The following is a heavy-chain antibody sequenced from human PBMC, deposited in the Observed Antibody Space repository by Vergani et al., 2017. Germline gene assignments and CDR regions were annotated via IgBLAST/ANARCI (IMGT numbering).Heavy chain of an antibody. J-gene: IGHJ4*02. D-gene: IGHD3-9*01. CDR2: IYTSGAT. CDR1: GGSFSTGGQS. Sequence: QVQLQESRPGLLKPSQTLSLTCTVSGGSFSTGGQSWTWLRQSAGKGLEWIGRIYTSGATNYNPSLRSRAIMSVDASKNQFSLEVTSVTAADTAIYFCARTESFILRYFLWALWGQGTLVTVSS. V-gene: IGHV4-61*02. CDR3: ARTESFILRYFLWAL.